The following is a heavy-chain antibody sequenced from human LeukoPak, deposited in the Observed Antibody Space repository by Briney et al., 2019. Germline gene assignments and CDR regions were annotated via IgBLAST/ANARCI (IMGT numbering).Heavy chain of an antibody. J-gene: IGHJ4*02. CDR2: INHSGST. CDR1: GGSFSGYY. V-gene: IGHV4-34*01. Sequence: SETLSLTCAVYGGSFSGYYWSWIRQPPGKGLEWIGEINHSGSTNYNPSLKSRVTISVDTSKNQFSLKLSSVTAADTAVYYCARESEFDATGYLYWGQGILVTVSS. D-gene: IGHD3-9*01. CDR3: ARESEFDATGYLY.